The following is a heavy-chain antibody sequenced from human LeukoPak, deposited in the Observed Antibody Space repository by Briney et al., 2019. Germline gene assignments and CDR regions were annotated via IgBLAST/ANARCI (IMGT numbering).Heavy chain of an antibody. V-gene: IGHV1-18*04. CDR1: GYTFTSYG. CDR2: ISAYNGNT. Sequence: ASVKVSCKASGYTFTSYGISWVRQAPGQGLEWMGWISAYNGNTSYAQKLQGRVTMTTDTSTSTAYMELRSLRSDDTAVYYCARDGREHCSGGSCFGMDWFDPWGQGTLVTVSS. CDR3: ARDGREHCSGGSCFGMDWFDP. D-gene: IGHD2-15*01. J-gene: IGHJ5*02.